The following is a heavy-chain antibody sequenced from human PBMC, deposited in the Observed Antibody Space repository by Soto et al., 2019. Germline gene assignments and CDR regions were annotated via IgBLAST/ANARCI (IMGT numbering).Heavy chain of an antibody. CDR3: ATSPYYHDSSGYTIFDY. J-gene: IGHJ4*02. CDR1: GFTFSSYS. Sequence: GGSLRLSCAASGFTFSSYSMNWVRQAPGKGLEWVSYISSSSSTIYYADSVKGRFTISRDNAKNSLYLQMNSLRAEDTAVYYCATSPYYHDSSGYTIFDYWGQGTLVTVSS. D-gene: IGHD3-22*01. V-gene: IGHV3-48*01. CDR2: ISSSSSTI.